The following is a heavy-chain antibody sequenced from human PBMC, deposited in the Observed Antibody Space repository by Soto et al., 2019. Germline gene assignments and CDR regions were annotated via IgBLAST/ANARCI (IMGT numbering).Heavy chain of an antibody. J-gene: IGHJ3*02. V-gene: IGHV3-23*01. D-gene: IGHD6-19*01. Sequence: GGSLRLSCAASGFTFSSYAMSWVRQAPGKGLEWVSAISGSGGSTYYADSVKGRLTISRDNSKNTLYLQMNSLRAEDTAVYYCARTYSSGWYLAFDIWGQGTMVTVSS. CDR3: ARTYSSGWYLAFDI. CDR2: ISGSGGST. CDR1: GFTFSSYA.